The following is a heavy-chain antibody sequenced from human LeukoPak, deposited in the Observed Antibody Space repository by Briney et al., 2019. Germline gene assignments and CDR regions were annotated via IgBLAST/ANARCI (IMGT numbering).Heavy chain of an antibody. D-gene: IGHD4-17*01. CDR3: ARDYGAYYFDY. J-gene: IGHJ4*02. CDR2: IYCSGST. CDR1: GGSISSSTYY. Sequence: SETLSLTCTVSGGSISSSTYYWGWIRQPPGKGLEWIGNIYCSGSTYYNPSLKSRVTISVDTSRNQFSLKLSSVTATDTALYYCARDYGAYYFDYWGQGTLVTVSS. V-gene: IGHV4-39*02.